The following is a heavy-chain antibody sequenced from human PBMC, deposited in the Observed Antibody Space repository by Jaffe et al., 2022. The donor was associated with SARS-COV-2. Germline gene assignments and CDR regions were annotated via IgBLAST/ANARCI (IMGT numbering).Heavy chain of an antibody. Sequence: EVQLLESGGDLVQPGGSLRLSCAASGFTFSSHAMSWVRQAPGKGLEWVSRSGSGGTTYYADSVKGRFTISRDNSKNTVYLQMNSVRAEDTAVYYCAKRAYCDSTTCYHYFDYWGQGTLVTVSS. D-gene: IGHD2-2*01. CDR3: AKRAYCDSTTCYHYFDY. CDR2: RSGSGGTT. V-gene: IGHV3-23*01. J-gene: IGHJ4*02. CDR1: GFTFSSHA.